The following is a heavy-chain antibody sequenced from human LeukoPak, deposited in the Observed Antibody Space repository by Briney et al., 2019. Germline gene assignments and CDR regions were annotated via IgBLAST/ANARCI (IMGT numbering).Heavy chain of an antibody. CDR2: IDSNGIST. Sequence: GGSLRLSCAASGLTFSNYWMHWVRQAPGKGLVWVSRIDSNGISTTYVDSVKGRFTISRDNAKKTLYLQMNSLRAEDTAVYYCARGGAGYFFDFWGQGTLVTVSS. J-gene: IGHJ4*02. V-gene: IGHV3-74*03. CDR1: GLTFSNYW. D-gene: IGHD5-12*01. CDR3: ARGGAGYFFDF.